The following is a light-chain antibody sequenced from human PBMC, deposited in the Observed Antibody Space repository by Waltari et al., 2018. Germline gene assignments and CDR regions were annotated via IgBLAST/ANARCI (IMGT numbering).Light chain of an antibody. CDR1: SSAVGGYNP. CDR3: CSYTGSYTYVV. Sequence: QSALTPPRSVSGSPGQSVTISCTGTSSAVGGYNPVYWYQQHPGKAPKLMIYDVNKRPSGVPDRFSGSKSGNTASLTISGLQAEDEADYSCCSYTGSYTYVVFGGGTKLTVL. V-gene: IGLV2-11*01. CDR2: DVN. J-gene: IGLJ2*01.